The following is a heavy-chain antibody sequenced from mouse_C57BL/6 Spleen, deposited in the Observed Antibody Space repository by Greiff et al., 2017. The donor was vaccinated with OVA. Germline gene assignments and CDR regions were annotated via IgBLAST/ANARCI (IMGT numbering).Heavy chain of an antibody. J-gene: IGHJ4*01. CDR3: AREEGPLYAMDY. CDR2: ISYDGSN. Sequence: EVKLMESGPGLVKPSQSLSLTCSVTGYSITSGYYWNWIRQFPGNKLEWMGYISYDGSNNYNPSLKNRISITRDTSKNQFFLKLNSVTTEDTATYYCAREEGPLYAMDYWGQGTSVTVSS. V-gene: IGHV3-6*01. CDR1: GYSITSGYY. D-gene: IGHD3-3*01.